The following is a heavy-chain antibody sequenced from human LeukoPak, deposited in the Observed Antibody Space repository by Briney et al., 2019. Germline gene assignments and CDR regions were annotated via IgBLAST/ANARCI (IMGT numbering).Heavy chain of an antibody. CDR2: ISGSGGER. CDR3: AKDYYALLWFGEFNRKYYFDY. V-gene: IGHV3-23*01. CDR1: GFTFSNYG. J-gene: IGHJ4*02. D-gene: IGHD3-10*01. Sequence: GGSLRLSCAASGFTFSNYGMSWVRQAPGKGLQWVSGISGSGGERYYTESVKGRFTISRDNSKNTLYLQMNSLRAEDTAVYYCAKDYYALLWFGEFNRKYYFDYWSQGTLVTVSS.